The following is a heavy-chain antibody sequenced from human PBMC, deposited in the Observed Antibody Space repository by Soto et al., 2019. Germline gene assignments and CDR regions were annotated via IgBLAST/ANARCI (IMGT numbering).Heavy chain of an antibody. CDR2: IIPILNIS. V-gene: IGHV1-69*02. D-gene: IGHD4-4*01. J-gene: IGHJ6*03. Sequence: QVQLVQSGAEVKKPGSSVKVSCKASGGTFSSYTINWVRQAPGQGLEWMGRIIPILNISNFAQRFQGRVTITADKFMTAAYMELSRLRSEDTAVYYGAKSFDNDYMPEVQYYYYMDVWGKGTTVTVSS. CDR1: GGTFSSYT. CDR3: AKSFDNDYMPEVQYYYYMDV.